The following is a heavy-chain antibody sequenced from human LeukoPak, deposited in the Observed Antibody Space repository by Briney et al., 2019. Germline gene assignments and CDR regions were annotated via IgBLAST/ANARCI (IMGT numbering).Heavy chain of an antibody. Sequence: PGGSLRLSCAASGFTFSSYAMSWVRQAPGKGLEWVSAISGSGGSTYYADSVKGRFTISRDNSKNSLYLQMNSLRAEDTAVYYCARDHYYDSSGYHIDYWGQGTLVTVSS. D-gene: IGHD3-22*01. CDR2: ISGSGGST. CDR3: ARDHYYDSSGYHIDY. CDR1: GFTFSSYA. V-gene: IGHV3-23*01. J-gene: IGHJ4*02.